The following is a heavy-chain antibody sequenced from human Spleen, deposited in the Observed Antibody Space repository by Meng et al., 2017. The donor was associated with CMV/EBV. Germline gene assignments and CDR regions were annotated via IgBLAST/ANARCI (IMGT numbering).Heavy chain of an antibody. CDR2: ISGSGGST. CDR3: AKGRRDESNIVLMVYDIMYYFDY. J-gene: IGHJ4*02. V-gene: IGHV3-23*01. CDR1: GFTFSSYA. D-gene: IGHD2-8*01. Sequence: LSLTCAASGFTFSSYAMSWVRQAPGKGLEWVSAISGSGGSTYYADSVKGRFTISRDNSKNTLYLQMNSLRAEDTAVYYCAKGRRDESNIVLMVYDIMYYFDYWGQGTLVTVSS.